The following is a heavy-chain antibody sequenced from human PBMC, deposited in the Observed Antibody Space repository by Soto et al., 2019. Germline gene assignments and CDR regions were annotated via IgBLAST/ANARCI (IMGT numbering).Heavy chain of an antibody. CDR1: GGSISSGDYY. CDR2: IYYSGST. D-gene: IGHD6-6*01. J-gene: IGHJ6*02. CDR3: ARASIAAPKRFYDYYYGMDV. Sequence: SETLSLTCTVSGGSISSGDYYWSWIRQPPGKGLEWIGYIYYSGSTYYNPSLKGRVNISVDTSKNQFSLKLSSVTAADTAVYYCARASIAAPKRFYDYYYGMDVWGQGTTVTVSS. V-gene: IGHV4-30-4*01.